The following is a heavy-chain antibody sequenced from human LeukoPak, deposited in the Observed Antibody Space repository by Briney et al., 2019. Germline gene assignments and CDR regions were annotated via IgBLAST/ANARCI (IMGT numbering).Heavy chain of an antibody. CDR1: GFTFGTSA. D-gene: IGHD3-16*01. CDR3: TKRGAYYVDY. J-gene: IGHJ4*02. CDR2: ITSGDGSP. Sequence: GGSLRLSCAASGFTFGTSAMSWVRQTPEKGLEWVSIITSGDGSPYYADSVKGRFTISRDNSNSMLYLQMNSLRAEDTAVYYCTKRGAYYVDYWGRGIPVTVSS. V-gene: IGHV3-23*01.